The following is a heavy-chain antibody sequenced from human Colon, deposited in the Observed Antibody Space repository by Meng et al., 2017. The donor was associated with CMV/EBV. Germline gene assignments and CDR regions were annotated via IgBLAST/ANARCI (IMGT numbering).Heavy chain of an antibody. J-gene: IGHJ4*02. D-gene: IGHD3-16*01. CDR2: IYSGDSR. CDR1: GFSASTNY. Sequence: GESLKISWVVSGFSASTNYMSWVRQAPGKGLEWVSGIYSGDSRQYADSVKGRFAISRDNSENSLYLHMNSLRANDTAVYYCARRGTGGRSFDYWGQGTLVTVST. V-gene: IGHV3-53*01. CDR3: ARRGTGGRSFDY.